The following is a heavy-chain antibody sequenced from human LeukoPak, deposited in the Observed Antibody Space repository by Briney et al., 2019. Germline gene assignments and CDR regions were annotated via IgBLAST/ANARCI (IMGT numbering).Heavy chain of an antibody. J-gene: IGHJ4*02. CDR1: GGTFSSYA. CDR2: IIPIFGTA. D-gene: IGHD6-19*01. Sequence: ASLKVSCKASGGTFSSYAISWVRQAPGQGLEWMGGIIPIFGTANYAQKFQGRVTITADESTSAAYIELSSLRSEDTAVYYCARDRRIAVAGMVFEYWGQGTLVMVSS. V-gene: IGHV1-69*13. CDR3: ARDRRIAVAGMVFEY.